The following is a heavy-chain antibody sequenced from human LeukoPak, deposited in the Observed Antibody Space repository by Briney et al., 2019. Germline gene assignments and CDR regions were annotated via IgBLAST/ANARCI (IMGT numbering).Heavy chain of an antibody. CDR1: GGTFSSYA. CDR3: ASPGYSSGTYSDY. Sequence: SVKVSCKATGGTFSSYAISWVRQAPGQGLEWMGGIIPIFGTANYAQKFQGRVTITADESTSTAYMELSSLRSEDTAVYYCASPGYSSGTYSDYWGQGTLVTVSS. CDR2: IIPIFGTA. J-gene: IGHJ4*02. V-gene: IGHV1-69*01. D-gene: IGHD6-19*01.